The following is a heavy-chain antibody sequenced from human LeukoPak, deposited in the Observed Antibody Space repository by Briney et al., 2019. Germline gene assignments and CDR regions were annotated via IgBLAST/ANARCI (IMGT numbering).Heavy chain of an antibody. CDR1: YFTFSNYW. CDR2: IKQDGSQT. J-gene: IGHJ4*02. V-gene: IGHV3-7*01. D-gene: IGHD2-21*02. Sequence: GGSLRLSCAASYFTFSNYWMSWVRQAPGKGLEWVANIKQDGSQTYYVGSVKGRFTISRDNAKKSLYLQMNSLRIGDTAVYYCAREQYGDHFDNWGLGTLVTVSS. CDR3: AREQYGDHFDN.